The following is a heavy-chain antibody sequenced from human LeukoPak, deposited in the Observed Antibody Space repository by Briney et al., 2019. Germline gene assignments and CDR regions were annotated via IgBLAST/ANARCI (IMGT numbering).Heavy chain of an antibody. V-gene: IGHV3-23*01. CDR2: ISGSGGST. CDR3: AKGGMGYSGAYYVGY. Sequence: GGSLRLSCAASGFTFSNAWMSWVRQAPGKGLEWVSSISGSGGSTYYADSVKGRFTISRDSSKNTLSLQMNSLRAEDTAVYYCAKGGMGYSGAYYVGYWGQGTLVTVSS. CDR1: GFTFSNAW. J-gene: IGHJ4*02. D-gene: IGHD1-26*01.